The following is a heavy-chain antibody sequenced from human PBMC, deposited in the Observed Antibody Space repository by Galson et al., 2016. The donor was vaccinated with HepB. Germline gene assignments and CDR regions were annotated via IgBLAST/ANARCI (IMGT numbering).Heavy chain of an antibody. CDR3: AKKLGMGAFPF. D-gene: IGHD7-27*01. CDR1: GFTFSSYG. V-gene: IGHV3-30*18. Sequence: SLRLSCAASGFTFSSYGMHWVRQAPGKGLQWVAVMSYDGSNKYYADSVKGRFTISRDNSKNVLYLQMNSLRAEDTAVYYCAKKLGMGAFPFWGQGTMVTVSS. CDR2: MSYDGSNK. J-gene: IGHJ3*01.